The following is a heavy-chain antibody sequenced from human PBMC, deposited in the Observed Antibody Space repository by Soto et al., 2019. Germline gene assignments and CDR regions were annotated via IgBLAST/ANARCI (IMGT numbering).Heavy chain of an antibody. D-gene: IGHD3-16*01. V-gene: IGHV4-34*01. CDR3: ARSPTFYNYVWGNSTY. J-gene: IGHJ4*02. CDR1: GASFSPYH. CDR2: VNLSGNT. Sequence: TLSLTCAIYGASFSPYHWSWIRQSPVKGLEWIGEVNLSGNTYYNPSFKTRVTMSVDASKNQFSLKMGSLTAADTAIYYCARSPTFYNYVWGNSTYWGQGALVTVSS.